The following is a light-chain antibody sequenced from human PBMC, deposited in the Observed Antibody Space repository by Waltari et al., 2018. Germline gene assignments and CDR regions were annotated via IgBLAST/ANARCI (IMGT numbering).Light chain of an antibody. V-gene: IGKV1-39*01. CDR2: VAS. J-gene: IGKJ4*01. CDR3: QQTYNAPLT. CDR1: QSFSYY. Sequence: DVQMTQSPSSLSASVGERVTITCRASQSFSYYLNWYQQKAGQAPKLPIYVASSLETGVPSMFSGSGSGTDFTLTISNLQPEDFATYLCQQTYNAPLTFGGGTKVEIK.